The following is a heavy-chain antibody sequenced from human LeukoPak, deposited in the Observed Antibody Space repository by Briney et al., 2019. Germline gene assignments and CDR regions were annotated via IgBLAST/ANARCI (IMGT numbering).Heavy chain of an antibody. CDR1: GGSLSSYY. CDR3: ARENSGSYREFDY. J-gene: IGHJ4*02. CDR2: IYTSGST. V-gene: IGHV4-4*07. Sequence: SETLSLTCTVSGGSLSSYYWSWIRQPAGKGLEWIGRIYTSGSTNYNPSLQSRVTMSVDTSKNQFSLKLSSVTAADTAVFYCARENSGSYREFDYWGQGTLVTVSS. D-gene: IGHD1-26*01.